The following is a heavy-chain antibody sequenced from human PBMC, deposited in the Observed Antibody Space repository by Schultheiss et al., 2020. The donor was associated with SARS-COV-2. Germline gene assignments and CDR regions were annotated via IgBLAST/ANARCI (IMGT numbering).Heavy chain of an antibody. CDR1: GYTFTGYY. Sequence: ASVKVSCKASGYTFTGYYMHWVRQAPGQGLEWMGWINPNSGGTNYAQKFQGRVTMTRDTSISTAYMELSRLRSDDTAVYYCARGPPPHWLYYGMDVWGQGTTVTVSS. V-gene: IGHV1-2*02. CDR2: INPNSGGT. CDR3: ARGPPPHWLYYGMDV. J-gene: IGHJ6*02. D-gene: IGHD5-12*01.